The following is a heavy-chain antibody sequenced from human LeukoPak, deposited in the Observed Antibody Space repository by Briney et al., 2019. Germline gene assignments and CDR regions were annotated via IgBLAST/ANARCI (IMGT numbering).Heavy chain of an antibody. CDR1: EFTYG. CDR2: ISSSGSNT. D-gene: IGHD1-7*01. V-gene: IGHV3-21*04. Sequence: GGPLRLSCAASEFTYGMNWVRQAPGKGLECVSAISSSGSNTYYADSVKGRFTISRDNAKNSLYLQMNSLRAEDTAVYYCARGVELFDYWGQGTLVTVSS. CDR3: ARGVELFDY. J-gene: IGHJ4*02.